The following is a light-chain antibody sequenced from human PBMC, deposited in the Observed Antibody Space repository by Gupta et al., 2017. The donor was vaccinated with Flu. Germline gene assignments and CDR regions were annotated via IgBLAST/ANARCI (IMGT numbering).Light chain of an antibody. J-gene: IGLJ3*02. CDR2: DVI. CDR3: CSYGGTNAVWV. CDR1: SSDVGAYNY. Sequence: QSVLTQPRSVSGSPGQSVTISCTGTSSDVGAYNYVSWYQHHPGKAPKVIIYDVIKRPSGVPGRLSGSKSGNTASLTIAGLQADDEADYYCCSYGGTNAVWVFGGGTKLTVL. V-gene: IGLV2-11*01.